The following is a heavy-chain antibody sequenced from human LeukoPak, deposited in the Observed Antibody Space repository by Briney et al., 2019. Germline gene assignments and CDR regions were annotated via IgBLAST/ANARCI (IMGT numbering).Heavy chain of an antibody. CDR3: ARDTALWSGYYIDY. CDR2: INPNSGGT. J-gene: IGHJ4*02. Sequence: ASVKVSCKASGYTFTGYYMHWVRQAPGQGLEWMGWINPNSGGTNYAQKFQGRVTMTRDTSISTAYMELSRLRSDDTAVHYCARDTALWSGYYIDYWGQGTLVTVSS. V-gene: IGHV1-2*02. D-gene: IGHD3-3*01. CDR1: GYTFTGYY.